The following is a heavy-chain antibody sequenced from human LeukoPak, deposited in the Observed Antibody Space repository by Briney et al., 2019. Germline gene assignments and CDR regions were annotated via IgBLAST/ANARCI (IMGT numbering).Heavy chain of an antibody. Sequence: SVKVSCKASGGTFSSYAISWVRQAPGQGLEWMGGIIPSFGPPNNAQKFQDRVTITADESKSTVHMELSSLTSDDTAIYYCARDRSSGTFDSFGVWGPGTLVTVSS. D-gene: IGHD1-26*01. V-gene: IGHV1-69*13. CDR3: ARDRSSGTFDSFGV. CDR1: GGTFSSYA. CDR2: IIPSFGPP. J-gene: IGHJ3*01.